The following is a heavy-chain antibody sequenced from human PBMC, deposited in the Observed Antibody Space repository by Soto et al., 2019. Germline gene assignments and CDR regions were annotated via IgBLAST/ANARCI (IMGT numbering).Heavy chain of an antibody. D-gene: IGHD4-17*01. CDR3: ARDFGASYYGDYHAFDI. J-gene: IGHJ3*02. Sequence: SETLSLTCTVSGGSISSYYWSWIRQPPGKGLEWIGYIYYSGSTNYNPSLKSRVTISVDTSKNQFSLKLSSVTAADTAVYYCARDFGASYYGDYHAFDIWGQGTMVTVSS. CDR1: GGSISSYY. CDR2: IYYSGST. V-gene: IGHV4-59*01.